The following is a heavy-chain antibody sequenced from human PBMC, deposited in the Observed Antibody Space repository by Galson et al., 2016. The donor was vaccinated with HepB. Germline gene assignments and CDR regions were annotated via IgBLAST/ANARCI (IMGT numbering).Heavy chain of an antibody. CDR1: EFTFSSYS. CDR3: ARDPYSMRVDVNDAFDI. CDR2: ISSNSNYI. Sequence: SLRLSCAASEFTFSSYSMNWVRQAPGKGLEWFSSISSNSNYIYYADSVKGRFTISRDNAKNSLYLQMNSLRVEDTAVYYCARDPYSMRVDVNDAFDIWGQGTTVTVSS. V-gene: IGHV3-21*06. D-gene: IGHD2/OR15-2a*01. J-gene: IGHJ3*02.